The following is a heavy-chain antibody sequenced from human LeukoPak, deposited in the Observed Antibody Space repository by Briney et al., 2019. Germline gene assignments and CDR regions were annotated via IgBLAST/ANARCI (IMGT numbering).Heavy chain of an antibody. CDR2: LTDNGDNK. CDR1: GFTFSNYA. CDR3: ARFYGSGSYYLDY. Sequence: GGSLRLSCAASGFTFSNYAMTWVRQAPGKGLEWVSGLTDNGDNKYYADSVRGRFAISRDNSKNTLYMQMNSLRAEDTAVYYCARFYGSGSYYLDYWGQGTLVTVSS. J-gene: IGHJ4*02. D-gene: IGHD3-10*01. V-gene: IGHV3-23*01.